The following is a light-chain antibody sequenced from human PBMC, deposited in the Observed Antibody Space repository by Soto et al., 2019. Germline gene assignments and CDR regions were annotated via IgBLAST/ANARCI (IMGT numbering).Light chain of an antibody. Sequence: QSALTQPASVSGSPGQSITISCTGTSSDVGGYKYVSWYQQHPGKAPKLMIYDVSNRPSGVSNRFSGSKSGNPASLTISGLQAEDEADYYCSSYTSNTTYVFGTGTKLTVL. CDR1: SSDVGGYKY. J-gene: IGLJ1*01. CDR3: SSYTSNTTYV. V-gene: IGLV2-14*01. CDR2: DVS.